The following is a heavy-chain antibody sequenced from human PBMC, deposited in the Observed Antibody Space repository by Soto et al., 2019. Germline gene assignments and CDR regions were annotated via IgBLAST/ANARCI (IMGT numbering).Heavy chain of an antibody. D-gene: IGHD2-8*01. CDR1: GYTFTTYD. CDR2: VSAYNGDT. CDR3: ARKNGGHFDY. J-gene: IGHJ4*02. Sequence: QVQLVQSGAEVKKPGASVKVSCQASGYTFTTYDISWVRQAPGQGLEWVGWVSAYNGDTLYAQKFQGRVSMTTDTSTSTAYMELRSLRSDDTAVYYCARKNGGHFDYWGQGTLVTVSS. V-gene: IGHV1-18*01.